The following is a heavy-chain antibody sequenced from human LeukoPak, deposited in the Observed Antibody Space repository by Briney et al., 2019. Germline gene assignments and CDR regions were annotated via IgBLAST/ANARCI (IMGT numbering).Heavy chain of an antibody. D-gene: IGHD6-19*01. CDR1: GVSISDFY. V-gene: IGHV4-4*07. CDR3: ARGARAIAVAGL. J-gene: IGHJ4*02. Sequence: SETLSLTCTVSGVSISDFYWSWIRQPAGKGLEWIGRMYTSGTTNYNPSLKSRVTISVDTSKNQFSLKLSSVTAADTAVYYCARGARAIAVAGLWGQGTLVTVSS. CDR2: MYTSGTT.